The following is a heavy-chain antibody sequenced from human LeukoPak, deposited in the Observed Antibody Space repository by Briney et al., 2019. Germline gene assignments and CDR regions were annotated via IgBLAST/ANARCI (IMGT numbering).Heavy chain of an antibody. J-gene: IGHJ5*02. CDR3: ARVDGYYGSGSWLAP. CDR2: IQTGGNI. CDR1: GFTVSTNY. D-gene: IGHD3-10*01. Sequence: GGSLRLSCVASGFTVSTNYMSWVRQAPGKGLEWVSVIQTGGNIFHADSVKGRFTISRDNSKNTVYLQMNSLRAEDTAVYYCARVDGYYGSGSWLAPWGQGTLVTVSS. V-gene: IGHV3-66*01.